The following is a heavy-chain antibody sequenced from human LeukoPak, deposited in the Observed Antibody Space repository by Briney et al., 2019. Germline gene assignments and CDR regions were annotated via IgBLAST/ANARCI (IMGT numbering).Heavy chain of an antibody. V-gene: IGHV4-59*01. CDR1: GDSISSYY. Sequence: PSETLSLTCTVSGDSISSYYWSWIRQPPGKGLEWIGYIYYTGSTNFNPSLKSRVTMSLDTSKNQFSLKLNSVTAADTAVYYCATGRAAAGSLGYWGQGTLVTVSS. CDR2: IYYTGST. D-gene: IGHD6-25*01. J-gene: IGHJ4*02. CDR3: ATGRAAAGSLGY.